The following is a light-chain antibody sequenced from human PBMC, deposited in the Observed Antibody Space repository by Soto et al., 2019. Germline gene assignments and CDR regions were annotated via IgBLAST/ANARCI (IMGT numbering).Light chain of an antibody. J-gene: IGKJ1*01. CDR3: QQYDGWPRT. Sequence: EIVMTHSPATLSVSTGETATLSCRASQRVGINLAWYQQKPGQAPRLLIYSASTMASGIPDRFSGSGSGTDFTLTISSLQSEDFAFFYCQQYDGWPRTFGQGTKVDIK. CDR2: SAS. V-gene: IGKV3-15*01. CDR1: QRVGIN.